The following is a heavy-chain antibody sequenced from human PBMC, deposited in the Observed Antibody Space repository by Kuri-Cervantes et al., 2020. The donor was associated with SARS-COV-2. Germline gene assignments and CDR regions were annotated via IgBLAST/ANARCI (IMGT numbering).Heavy chain of an antibody. D-gene: IGHD4-23*01. Sequence: GGSLRLSCAASGFTFSSYGMHWVRQAPGKGLEWVAVIWYDGSNKYYADSVKGRFTISRDNSKNTLYLQMNSLRAEDTAVYYCAKAPRPHWDGGNSGDYWGQGTLVTVSS. J-gene: IGHJ4*02. CDR1: GFTFSSYG. V-gene: IGHV3-33*06. CDR2: IWYDGSNK. CDR3: AKAPRPHWDGGNSGDY.